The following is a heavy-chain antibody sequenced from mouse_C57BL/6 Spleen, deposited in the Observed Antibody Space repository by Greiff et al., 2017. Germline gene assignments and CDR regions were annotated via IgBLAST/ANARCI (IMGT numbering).Heavy chain of an antibody. J-gene: IGHJ4*01. CDR2: IYPNSGSP. D-gene: IGHD2-10*01. CDR3: SRGAYYVNYFYAMYY. Sequence: QVQLQQPGAELVKPGASVKLSCKASGYTFTSYWMHWVKQRPGQGLEWIGTIYPNSGSPNYNEKFKSKATLTVDKSSSTAYMQLSSLTSEDSAVYYCSRGAYYVNYFYAMYYGGQGTSVPDSS. V-gene: IGHV1-64*01. CDR1: GYTFTSYW.